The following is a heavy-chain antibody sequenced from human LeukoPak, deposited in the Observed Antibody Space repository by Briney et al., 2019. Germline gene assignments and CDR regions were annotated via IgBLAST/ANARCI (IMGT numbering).Heavy chain of an antibody. CDR2: ISSDSGTI. CDR3: ARDNGMTSGWYAGRIDYYYGMDV. J-gene: IGHJ6*02. CDR1: GFTFSRKT. D-gene: IGHD6-19*01. V-gene: IGHV3-48*02. Sequence: PAGSLILSCADSGFTFSRKTMNWVRQAPGKRLHWVSYISSDSGTIYYADSVRGRFTISRDNAKNSLYLQMNSLRDEDTAVYYCARDNGMTSGWYAGRIDYYYGMDVWGQGTTVTVSS.